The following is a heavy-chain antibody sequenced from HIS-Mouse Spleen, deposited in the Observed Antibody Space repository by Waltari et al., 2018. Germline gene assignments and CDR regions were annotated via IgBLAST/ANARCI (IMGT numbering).Heavy chain of an antibody. V-gene: IGHV3-30*18. CDR3: AKASSGWLDY. CDR2: ISYDGSNK. D-gene: IGHD6-19*01. J-gene: IGHJ4*02. CDR1: GFTFSSLG. Sequence: QVQLVESGGGVVQPGRSLRLSCASSGFTFSSLGMPWVRQAPGKGLEWVAVISYDGSNKYYADSVKGRFTISRDNSKNTLYLQMNSLRAEDTAVYYCAKASSGWLDYWGQGTLVTVSS.